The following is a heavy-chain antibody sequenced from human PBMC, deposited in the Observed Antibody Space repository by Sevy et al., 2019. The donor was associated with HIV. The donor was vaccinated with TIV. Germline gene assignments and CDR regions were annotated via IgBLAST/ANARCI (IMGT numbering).Heavy chain of an antibody. CDR2: IYYSGST. CDR3: ARHPPAKYYDFWSGYRTYWYFDL. V-gene: IGHV4-39*01. D-gene: IGHD3-3*01. CDR1: GGSISSSSYY. J-gene: IGHJ2*01. Sequence: SETLSLTCTVSGGSISSSSYYWGWIRQPPGKGLEWIGSIYYSGSTYYNPSLKSRVTISVDTSKNQFSLKLSSVTAADTTVYYCARHPPAKYYDFWSGYRTYWYFDLWGRGTLVTVSS.